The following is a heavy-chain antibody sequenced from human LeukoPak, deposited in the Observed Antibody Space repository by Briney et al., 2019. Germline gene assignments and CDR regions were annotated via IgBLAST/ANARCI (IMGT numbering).Heavy chain of an antibody. V-gene: IGHV1-18*01. CDR1: GYTFTNYG. Sequence: ASVKVSCKASGYTFTNYGISWVRQAPGQGLEWMGWISAYNGNTNYAQKFQGRVTMTTDTSTSTAYMELRSLRSDDTAVYYCARDASAYYSRWFDYWGQGTLVTVSS. CDR3: ARDASAYYSRWFDY. J-gene: IGHJ4*02. D-gene: IGHD3-22*01. CDR2: ISAYNGNT.